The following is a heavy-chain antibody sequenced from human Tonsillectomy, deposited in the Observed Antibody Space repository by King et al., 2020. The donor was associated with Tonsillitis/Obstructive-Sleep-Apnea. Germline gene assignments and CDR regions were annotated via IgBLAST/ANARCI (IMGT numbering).Heavy chain of an antibody. CDR3: AREDVYCSGGSFYSKAFDI. V-gene: IGHV3-30*01. J-gene: IGHJ3*02. D-gene: IGHD2-15*01. CDR2: ISYDGGNK. Sequence: QLVQSGGGVVQPGRSLRLSCAASRFTFSSYAMHWVRQVPGKGLEWVAVISYDGGNKYYADSVKGRFTISRDNSKNTLYLQMNSLRAEDTAVYYCAREDVYCSGGSFYSKAFDIWGQGTMVTVSS. CDR1: RFTFSSYA.